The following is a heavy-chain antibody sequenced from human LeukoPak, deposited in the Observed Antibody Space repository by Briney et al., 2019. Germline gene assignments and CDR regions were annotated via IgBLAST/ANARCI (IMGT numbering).Heavy chain of an antibody. Sequence: SETLSLTCTVSGGSISSYYWSWIRQPPGKGLEWIGYIYYSGSTNYNPSLKSRVTISVDTSKNQFSLKLSSVTAADTAVYCCARGVDYTNPLIDYYYYMDVWGKGTTVTVSS. CDR1: GGSISSYY. V-gene: IGHV4-59*01. CDR3: ARGVDYTNPLIDYYYYMDV. J-gene: IGHJ6*03. CDR2: IYYSGST. D-gene: IGHD4-11*01.